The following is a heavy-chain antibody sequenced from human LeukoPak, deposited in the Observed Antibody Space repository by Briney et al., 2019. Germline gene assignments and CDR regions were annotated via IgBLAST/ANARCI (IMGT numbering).Heavy chain of an antibody. CDR2: IYTSGST. D-gene: IGHD2-15*01. Sequence: SETLSLTCAVYGGSISSGSYYWNWIRQPAGKGLEWIGRIYTSGSTNYNPSLKSRVTISVDTSKNQFSLNLSSVTAADTAVYYCARDPGGSYVDCWGQGTQVTVSS. CDR1: GGSISSGSYY. V-gene: IGHV4-61*02. J-gene: IGHJ4*02. CDR3: ARDPGGSYVDC.